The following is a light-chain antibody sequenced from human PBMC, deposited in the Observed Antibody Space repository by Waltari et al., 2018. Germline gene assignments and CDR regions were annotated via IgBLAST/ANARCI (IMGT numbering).Light chain of an antibody. CDR3: QQYDNLPLT. CDR2: YAS. Sequence: DTQMTQSPSSLSASVGDRVTITCQASQDIDKYLNWYQQKPGKAPKLLIYYASNLETGVPSRFSGSGSGTDFIFTISSLQPEDIATYYCQQYDNLPLTFGGGTKVEI. J-gene: IGKJ4*01. CDR1: QDIDKY. V-gene: IGKV1-33*01.